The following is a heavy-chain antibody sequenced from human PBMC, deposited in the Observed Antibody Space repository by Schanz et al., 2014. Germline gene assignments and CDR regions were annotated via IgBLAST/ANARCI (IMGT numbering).Heavy chain of an antibody. D-gene: IGHD6-6*01. Sequence: EVQLVESGGGLVQPRGSLRLSCAASEFSFSSFGMNWVRQAPGKGLEWVSYISSSSSTIYYADSVKGRFTISRDNAKNSLYLQMNSLRAEDTGVYYCATEGPRGTRHPINYYYAMDNWGQGTKVTV. J-gene: IGHJ6*02. CDR3: ATEGPRGTRHPINYYYAMDN. CDR1: EFSFSSFG. CDR2: ISSSSSTI. V-gene: IGHV3-48*01.